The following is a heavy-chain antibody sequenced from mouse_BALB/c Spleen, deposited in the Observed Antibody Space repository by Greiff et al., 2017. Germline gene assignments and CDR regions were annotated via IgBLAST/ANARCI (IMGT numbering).Heavy chain of an antibody. V-gene: IGHV1-18*01. CDR3: ARGEGYGYDGYFDY. J-gene: IGHJ2*01. Sequence: EGKLQESGPELVKPGASVKIPCKASGYTFTDYNMDWVKQSHGKSLEWIGDINPNNGGTIYNQKFKGKATLTVDKSSSTAYMELRSLTSEDTAVYYCARGEGYGYDGYFDYWGQGTTLTVSS. CDR2: INPNNGGT. D-gene: IGHD2-2*01. CDR1: GYTFTDYN.